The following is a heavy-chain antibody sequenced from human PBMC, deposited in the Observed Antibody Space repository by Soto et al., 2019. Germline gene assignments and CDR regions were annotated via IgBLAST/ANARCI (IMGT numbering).Heavy chain of an antibody. CDR2: IYYSGST. CDR1: GGSISSGGYY. D-gene: IGHD5-12*01. Sequence: SETLSLTCTVSGGSISSGGYYWSWIRQHPGKGLEWIGYIYYSGSTYYNPSLKSRVTISVDTSKNQLSLKLSSVTAADTAVYYCASLRGATNGMDVWGQGTTVTVSS. CDR3: ASLRGATNGMDV. V-gene: IGHV4-31*03. J-gene: IGHJ6*02.